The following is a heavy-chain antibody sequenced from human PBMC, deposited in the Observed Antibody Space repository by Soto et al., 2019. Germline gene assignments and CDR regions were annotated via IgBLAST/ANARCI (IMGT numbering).Heavy chain of an antibody. Sequence: ASVKVSCKASGYTFTSYDINWVRQATGQGLEWMGWMNPNSGNTGYAQKFQGRVTMTMNTSISTAYMELSSLRSEDTPVYYCERGYYDCWSGYETHSDYWGQGTLVTVSS. D-gene: IGHD3-3*01. V-gene: IGHV1-8*01. CDR1: GYTFTSYD. CDR2: MNPNSGNT. J-gene: IGHJ4*02. CDR3: ERGYYDCWSGYETHSDY.